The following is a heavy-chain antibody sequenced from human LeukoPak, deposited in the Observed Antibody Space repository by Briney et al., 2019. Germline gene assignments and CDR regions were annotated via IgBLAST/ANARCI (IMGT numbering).Heavy chain of an antibody. CDR2: IIPILGIA. CDR1: GGTFSSYA. Sequence: ASVKVSCKASGGTFSSYAISWVRQAPGQGLEWMGRIIPILGIANYAQKFQGRVTITADKSTSTAYMELSSLRSEDTAVYYCARQYSSGWYGPPFFDYWGQGTLVTVSS. CDR3: ARQYSSGWYGPPFFDY. D-gene: IGHD6-19*01. V-gene: IGHV1-69*04. J-gene: IGHJ4*02.